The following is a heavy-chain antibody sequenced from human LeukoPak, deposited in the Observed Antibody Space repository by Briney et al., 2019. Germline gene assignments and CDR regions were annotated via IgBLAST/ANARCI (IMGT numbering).Heavy chain of an antibody. D-gene: IGHD2-2*02. Sequence: SETLCLTCTVSGGSISSSSYYWGWIRQPPGKGLEWIGSIYYSGSTYYNPSLKSRVTISVDTSKNQFSLRLNSMTAADTSVYYCARQAYCSITSCYKLDQWGQGTLVTVSS. J-gene: IGHJ4*02. CDR3: ARQAYCSITSCYKLDQ. CDR2: IYYSGST. CDR1: GGSISSSSYY. V-gene: IGHV4-39*01.